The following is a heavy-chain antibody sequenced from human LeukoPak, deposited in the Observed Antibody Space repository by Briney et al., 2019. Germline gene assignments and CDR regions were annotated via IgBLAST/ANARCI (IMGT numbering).Heavy chain of an antibody. CDR1: GFTFSSYG. D-gene: IGHD6-13*01. CDR3: AKDGSWYCFVY. J-gene: IGHJ4*02. V-gene: IGHV3-30*18. Sequence: PGRSLRLSCAASGFTFSSYGMHWVRQAPGKGLEWVAVISYDGSNKYYADSVKGRFTISRDNSKNTLYLQMNSLRAEDTAVYYCAKDGSWYCFVYWGQGTLVTVSS. CDR2: ISYDGSNK.